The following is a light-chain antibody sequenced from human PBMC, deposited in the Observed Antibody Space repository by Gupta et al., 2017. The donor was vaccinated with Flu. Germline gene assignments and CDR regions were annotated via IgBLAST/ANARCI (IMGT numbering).Light chain of an antibody. V-gene: IGKV3-15*01. J-gene: IGKJ1*01. Sequence: EIVMTQSPATLSVSPGERATLSCRASQSVSSNLAWYQQKPGQAPRLLIYGASTRATGIPARVSGSGSGTEFTLTISSLQSEDFAVYDCQKYNNSPETFGQGTKVEIK. CDR1: QSVSSN. CDR3: QKYNNSPET. CDR2: GAS.